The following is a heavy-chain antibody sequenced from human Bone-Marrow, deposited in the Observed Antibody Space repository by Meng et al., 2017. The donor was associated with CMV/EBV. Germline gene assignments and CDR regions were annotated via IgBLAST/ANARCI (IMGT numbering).Heavy chain of an antibody. CDR1: GFTFDDYT. D-gene: IGHD6-13*01. CDR2: ISWDGGST. CDR3: AKGGPQQLNYFDY. V-gene: IGHV3-43*01. J-gene: IGHJ4*02. Sequence: GGSLRLSCAASGFTFDDYTMHWVRQAPGKGLEWVSLISWDGGSTYYADSVKGRFTISRDNSKNSLYLQMNSLRTEDTALYYCAKGGPQQLNYFDYWGQGTRVTVSS.